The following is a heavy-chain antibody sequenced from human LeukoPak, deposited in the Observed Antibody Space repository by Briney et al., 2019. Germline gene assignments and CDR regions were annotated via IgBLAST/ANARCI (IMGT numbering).Heavy chain of an antibody. CDR3: ARHTTSGWYQVVY. J-gene: IGHJ4*02. D-gene: IGHD6-19*01. Sequence: SETLSLTCTISGGSISNYFWSWIRQPPGKGLEWIGYISYSGSTNNHNPSLKSRVTISVDTSKNLSSLKLSSVTAADTAVYYCARHTTSGWYQVVYWGQGTLVTVSS. V-gene: IGHV4-59*01. CDR1: GGSISNYF. CDR2: ISYSGSTN.